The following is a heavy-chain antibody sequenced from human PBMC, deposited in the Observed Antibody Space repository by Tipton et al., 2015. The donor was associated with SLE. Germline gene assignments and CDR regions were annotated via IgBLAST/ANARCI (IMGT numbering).Heavy chain of an antibody. V-gene: IGHV4-34*10. CDR1: GGSFSSYY. CDR3: ARNILSFEEWELQAYFDS. Sequence: TLSLTCAVSGGSFSSYYWIWIRQSPGKGLEWIGEIHHSGSTTYNPSLKSRVTMLVDTSKNQFSLTLTSVTAADTAVYYCARNILSFEEWELQAYFDSWGPGALVRVSS. CDR2: IHHSGST. J-gene: IGHJ4*02. D-gene: IGHD1-26*01.